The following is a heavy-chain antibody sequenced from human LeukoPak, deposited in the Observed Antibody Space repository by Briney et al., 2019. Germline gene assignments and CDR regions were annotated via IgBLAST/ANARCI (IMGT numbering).Heavy chain of an antibody. CDR2: ISSSGSTI. Sequence: GGSLRLSCAASGFTFSDYYMSWIRQAPGKGLEWVSYISSSGSTIYYADSVKGRFTISRDNAKNSLYLQMNSLRAEDTAVYYCARADQAAAGTYYMDVWGKGTTVTVSS. CDR3: ARADQAAAGTYYMDV. J-gene: IGHJ6*03. CDR1: GFTFSDYY. V-gene: IGHV3-11*04. D-gene: IGHD6-13*01.